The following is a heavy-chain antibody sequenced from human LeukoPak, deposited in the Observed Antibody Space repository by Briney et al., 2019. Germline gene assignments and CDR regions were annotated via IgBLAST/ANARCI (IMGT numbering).Heavy chain of an antibody. Sequence: GGSLRLSCAASGFTFRIYEMKWVRQAPGKGREGGSDISSRLSNTMSYAEYLQRRLPIPRDEAQNSLYLQMNSLKAEDTAVYYCARDLYYYGSGNYVPRFPDYWGQGTLVTVSS. J-gene: IGHJ4*02. D-gene: IGHD3-10*01. CDR1: GFTFRIYE. V-gene: IGHV3-48*03. CDR3: ARDLYYYGSGNYVPRFPDY. CDR2: ISSRLSNTM.